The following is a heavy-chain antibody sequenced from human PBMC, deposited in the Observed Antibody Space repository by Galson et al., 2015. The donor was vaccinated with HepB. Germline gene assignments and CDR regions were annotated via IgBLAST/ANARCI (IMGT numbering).Heavy chain of an antibody. V-gene: IGHV3-33*01. CDR3: AREGYYDFWSGYFNYYYYMDV. J-gene: IGHJ6*03. CDR2: IWYDGSNK. Sequence: SLRLSCAASGFTFSSYGMHWVRQAPGKGLEWVAVIWYDGSNKYYADSVKGRFTISRDNSKNTLYLQMNSLRAEDTAVYYCAREGYYDFWSGYFNYYYYMDVWGKGTTVTVSS. D-gene: IGHD3-3*01. CDR1: GFTFSSYG.